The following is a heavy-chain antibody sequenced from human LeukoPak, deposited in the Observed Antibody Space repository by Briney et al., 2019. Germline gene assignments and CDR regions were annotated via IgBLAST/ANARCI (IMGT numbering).Heavy chain of an antibody. CDR3: TNRQWLAKTPYIFDY. J-gene: IGHJ4*02. D-gene: IGHD6-19*01. CDR1: GFSLSNAW. V-gene: IGHV3-15*01. CDR2: IKSKTDGGTT. Sequence: PGGSLRLSCAVSGFSLSNAWMAWVRQAPGKGLEWVGRIKSKTDGGTTDYAAPVKGRFTISRDDSKDTLYLQMNSLKTEDTAVYYCTNRQWLAKTPYIFDYWGQGTLVTVSS.